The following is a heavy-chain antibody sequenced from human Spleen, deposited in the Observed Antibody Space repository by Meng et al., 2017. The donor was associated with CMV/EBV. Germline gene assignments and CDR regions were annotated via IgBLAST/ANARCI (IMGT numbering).Heavy chain of an antibody. CDR1: GYTFTADY. Sequence: KASGYTFTADYINWLRQASGQGPEWMGWINANTGDTNYAQKFQGRVTMTRDTSISAAYMELRNLRSDDTAVYYCARDKESGSYWYFDLWGRGTLVTVSS. CDR2: INANTGDT. D-gene: IGHD1-26*01. V-gene: IGHV1-2*02. J-gene: IGHJ2*01. CDR3: ARDKESGSYWYFDL.